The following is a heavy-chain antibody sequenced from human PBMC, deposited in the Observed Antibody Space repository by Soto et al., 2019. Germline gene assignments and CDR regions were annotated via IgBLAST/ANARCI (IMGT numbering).Heavy chain of an antibody. CDR3: ARGPLVVLKYFES. CDR2: IFPLTDIP. CDR1: GGTFRNYP. Sequence: QVQLVQSGTEVKKPGSSVKVSCKASGGTFRNYPINWVRQAPGQGLEWMGSIFPLTDIPDYAQNFQARLTISADKSTSTAYMELSSLTSDDTGMYFCARGPLVVLKYFESWGQGTLVTVSS. V-gene: IGHV1-69*02. J-gene: IGHJ4*02.